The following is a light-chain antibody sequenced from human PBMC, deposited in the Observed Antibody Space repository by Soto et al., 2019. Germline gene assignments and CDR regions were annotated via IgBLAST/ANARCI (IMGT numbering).Light chain of an antibody. V-gene: IGLV6-57*03. CDR1: SGSIASNY. CDR3: ESYDSSTQV. Sequence: NFMLTQPHSVSESPGKTVTISCTRSSGSIASNYVQWYQQRPGSAPTTVIYEDNQRPSGVPDRFSGSIDSSSNSASLTISGLKTEDEADYYCESYDSSTQVFGGGTKRTVL. CDR2: EDN. J-gene: IGLJ3*02.